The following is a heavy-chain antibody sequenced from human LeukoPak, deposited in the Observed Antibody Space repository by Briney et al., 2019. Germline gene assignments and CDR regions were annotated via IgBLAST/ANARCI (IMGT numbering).Heavy chain of an antibody. V-gene: IGHV4-59*01. Sequence: SETLSLTCSVSAGSISSYYWSWIRQPPGKGLEWIGNIFYTGSTKYNPSLKSRVTISVDTSKNQISLKLSSVTAADTAMYYCARSAHDYYDNASYGVAFDVWGQGTMVTVSS. CDR2: IFYTGST. J-gene: IGHJ3*01. CDR3: ARSAHDYYDNASYGVAFDV. D-gene: IGHD3-22*01. CDR1: AGSISSYY.